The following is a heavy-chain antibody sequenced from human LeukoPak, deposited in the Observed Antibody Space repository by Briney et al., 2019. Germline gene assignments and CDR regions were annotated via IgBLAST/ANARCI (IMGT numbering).Heavy chain of an antibody. D-gene: IGHD7-27*01. V-gene: IGHV5-51*01. J-gene: IGHJ6*02. CDR3: ARLDNWGSKDYPFAMDV. CDR2: IYPGDSDT. CDR1: GYIFTSYW. Sequence: GESLKISCKGSGYIFTSYWINWVRQMPGKGLEWMGIIYPGDSDTRYSPSFQGQVTISADKSTSTAYLQWSSLKASDTAMYYCARLDNWGSKDYPFAMDVWGQGTTVTVS.